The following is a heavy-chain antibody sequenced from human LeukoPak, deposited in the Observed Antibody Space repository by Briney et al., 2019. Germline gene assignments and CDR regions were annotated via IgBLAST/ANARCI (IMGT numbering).Heavy chain of an antibody. CDR1: GGSFSGYY. Sequence: PSETLSLTCAVYGGSFSGYYWSWIRQPPGKGLEWIGEINHSGSTYYNPSLKSRVTITVDTSKNQFSLKLNSVTAADTAVYYCARHYGPWGQGTLVTVSS. CDR2: INHSGST. V-gene: IGHV4-34*01. CDR3: ARHYGP. D-gene: IGHD3-16*01. J-gene: IGHJ5*02.